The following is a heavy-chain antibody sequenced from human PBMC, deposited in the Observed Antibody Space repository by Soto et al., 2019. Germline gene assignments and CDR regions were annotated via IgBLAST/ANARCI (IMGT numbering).Heavy chain of an antibody. V-gene: IGHV4-59*08. J-gene: IGHJ4*02. CDR1: GGTISSYY. CDR3: ARHGGSYSFDY. Sequence: PSETLSLTCPVSGGTISSYYWSWIRQPPGKGLEWIGYIYYSGSTDYNPSLKSRVTISVDTSKNQFSLKLSSATAADTAVYYCARHGGSYSFDYWGQGTLVTVSS. CDR2: IYYSGST. D-gene: IGHD1-26*01.